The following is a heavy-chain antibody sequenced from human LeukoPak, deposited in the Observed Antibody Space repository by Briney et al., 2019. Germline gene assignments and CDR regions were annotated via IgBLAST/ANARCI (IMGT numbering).Heavy chain of an antibody. Sequence: GGSLRLSCAASGFTFSTYSMSWVRQAPGKGLEWVSYISSGSITIYYADSVKGRFTISRDNAKNSLYLQMNSLRAEDSAVYYCARDLPVVTFDYWGQGTLVTVSS. CDR3: ARDLPVVTFDY. D-gene: IGHD4-23*01. CDR2: ISSGSITI. J-gene: IGHJ4*02. V-gene: IGHV3-48*01. CDR1: GFTFSTYS.